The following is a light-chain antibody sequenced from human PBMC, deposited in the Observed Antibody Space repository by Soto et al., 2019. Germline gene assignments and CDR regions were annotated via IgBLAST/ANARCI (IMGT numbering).Light chain of an antibody. CDR1: SSDVGGYNY. V-gene: IGLV2-8*01. Sequence: QSALTQPPSASGSPGQSVTISCTGTSSDVGGYNYVSWYQQHPGKAPKLMIYEVSKRPSGVPDRFSGSKSGNTASLTVSWVQAEDEADYYCSSYAGSNNFVFGGGTKLTVL. CDR2: EVS. CDR3: SSYAGSNNFV. J-gene: IGLJ2*01.